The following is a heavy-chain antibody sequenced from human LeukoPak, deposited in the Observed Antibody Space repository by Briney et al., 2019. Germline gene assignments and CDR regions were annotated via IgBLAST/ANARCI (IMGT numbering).Heavy chain of an antibody. CDR1: GFTFSSYA. D-gene: IGHD3-16*02. CDR3: AKDRGGGYDYVWGSYRYSYSYYYYGMDV. Sequence: GGSLRLSCAASGFTFSSYAMSWVRQAPGKGLEWVSAISGSGGSTYYADSVKGRFTISRDNSKNTLYLQMNSLRAEDTAVYYCAKDRGGGYDYVWGSYRYSYSYYYYGMDVWGQGTTVTVSS. CDR2: ISGSGGST. V-gene: IGHV3-23*01. J-gene: IGHJ6*02.